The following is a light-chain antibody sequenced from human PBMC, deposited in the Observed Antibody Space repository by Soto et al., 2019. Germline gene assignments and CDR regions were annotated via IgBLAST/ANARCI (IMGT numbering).Light chain of an antibody. CDR3: QQYNKWPPYT. CDR2: GAS. V-gene: IGKV3-15*01. CDR1: QSVSSN. Sequence: EIVMTQSPANLSVSPGERATLSCRASQSVSSNLAWYQQKPGQGPRLLIYGASTRATSIPARFSGIGSGTEFTLNINSMQSEDFAVYYCQQYNKWPPYTFGQGTKLEIK. J-gene: IGKJ2*01.